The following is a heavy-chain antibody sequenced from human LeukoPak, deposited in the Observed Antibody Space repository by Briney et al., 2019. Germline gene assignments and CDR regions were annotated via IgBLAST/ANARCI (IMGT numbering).Heavy chain of an antibody. CDR2: IRRGTNGYTT. D-gene: IGHD3-22*01. CDR3: SRDGAAGDDSAFDI. V-gene: IGHV3-72*01. Sequence: GGSLRLSCTGSGFTFSDYILDWVRQAPGKGLEWLGRIRRGTNGYTTEYAASVKGRFTISRDDSKNSLYLHMNSLKIEDAAMYHCSRDGAAGDDSAFDIWGQGTMVTVSS. J-gene: IGHJ3*02. CDR1: GFTFSDYI.